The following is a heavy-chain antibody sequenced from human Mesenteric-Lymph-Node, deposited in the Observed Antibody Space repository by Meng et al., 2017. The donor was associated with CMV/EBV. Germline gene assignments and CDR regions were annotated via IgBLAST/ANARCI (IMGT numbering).Heavy chain of an antibody. D-gene: IGHD4-23*01. Sequence: GGSLRLSCAASGFTFSSYGMHWVRQAPGKGLEWVSGISWNSGSIGYADSVKGRFTISRDNAKNSLYLQMNSLRAEDTALYYCAKDIAYGGNSFDYWGQGTLVTVSS. J-gene: IGHJ4*02. CDR2: ISWNSGSI. V-gene: IGHV3-9*01. CDR1: GFTFSSYG. CDR3: AKDIAYGGNSFDY.